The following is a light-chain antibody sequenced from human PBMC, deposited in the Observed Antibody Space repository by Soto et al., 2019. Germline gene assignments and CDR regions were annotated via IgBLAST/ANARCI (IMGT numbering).Light chain of an antibody. CDR1: SSDVGGYNY. J-gene: IGLJ1*01. CDR3: SSYTSSNTLLYV. CDR2: EVS. Sequence: QSVLTQPASVSGSPGQSITISCTGTSSDVGGYNYVSWYQQHPGKAPKLLIYEVSHRPSGVSNRFSGSKSGNTASLTISGLQAEDEADYYCSSYTSSNTLLYVFATRPKVNVL. V-gene: IGLV2-14*01.